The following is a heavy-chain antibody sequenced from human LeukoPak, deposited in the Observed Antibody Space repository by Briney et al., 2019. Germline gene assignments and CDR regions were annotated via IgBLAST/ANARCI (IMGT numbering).Heavy chain of an antibody. CDR2: IYYSGST. CDR3: ARSVMVRGAEYYFDY. CDR1: GGSISSYY. Sequence: SETLSLTCTVSGGSISSYYWSWIRQPPGKGLEWIGYIYYSGSTNYNPSLKSRVTISVDTSKNQFSLKLSSVTAADTAVYYCARSVMVRGAEYYFDYWGQGTLVTVSS. J-gene: IGHJ4*02. V-gene: IGHV4-59*01. D-gene: IGHD3-10*01.